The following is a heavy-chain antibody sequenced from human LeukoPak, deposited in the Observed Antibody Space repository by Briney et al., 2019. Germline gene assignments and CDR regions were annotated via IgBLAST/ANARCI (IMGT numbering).Heavy chain of an antibody. CDR2: IKGDGSEK. CDR1: GFSFSSSW. CDR3: AKWVVVPITGVHYMDV. Sequence: GGSLRLSCAASGFSFSSSWMTWVRQAPGKGLEWVANIKGDGSEKFYVDSVKGRFTISRDNTKNSLHLQMGSLRDEDAAVYYCAKWVVVPITGVHYMDVWGKGTTVTVSS. D-gene: IGHD1-20*01. J-gene: IGHJ6*03. V-gene: IGHV3-7*01.